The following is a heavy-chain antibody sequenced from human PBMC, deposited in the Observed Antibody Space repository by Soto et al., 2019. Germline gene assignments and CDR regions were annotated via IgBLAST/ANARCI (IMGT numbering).Heavy chain of an antibody. J-gene: IGHJ4*02. Sequence: RLSCAASGFTFSSYAMSWVRQAPGKGLEWVSAISGSGGSTFYADSVKGRFTISRDKSKNTLYLQMSSLRAEDTAVYFCAKVLTFYDILTGYFDYWGQGALVTVSS. D-gene: IGHD3-9*01. CDR1: GFTFSSYA. CDR2: ISGSGGST. CDR3: AKVLTFYDILTGYFDY. V-gene: IGHV3-23*01.